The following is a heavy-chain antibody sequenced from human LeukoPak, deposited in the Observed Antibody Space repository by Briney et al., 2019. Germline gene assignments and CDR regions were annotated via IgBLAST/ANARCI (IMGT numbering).Heavy chain of an antibody. CDR3: AKTSGDISYYPFDY. D-gene: IGHD1-26*01. CDR1: GFRFEDYA. V-gene: IGHV3-9*01. Sequence: GGSLRLSCAGSGFRFEDYAMHWVRQAPGKGLEWVSGITWHSGNIGYADSVKGRFTISRDNAKNSLYLDMNSLRSEDTALYYCAKTSGDISYYPFDYWGHGILVTVSA. J-gene: IGHJ4*01. CDR2: ITWHSGNI.